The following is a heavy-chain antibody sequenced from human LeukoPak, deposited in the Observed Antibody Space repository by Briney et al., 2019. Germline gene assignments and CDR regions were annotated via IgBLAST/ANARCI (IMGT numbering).Heavy chain of an antibody. J-gene: IGHJ5*02. CDR1: GYTFTSYG. CDR2: ISAYNGNT. V-gene: IGHV1-18*01. Sequence: ASVKVSCKASGYTFTSYGISWVRQAPGQGLEWMGWISAYNGNTNYAQKLQGRVTMTTDTSTSTAYMELRSLRSEDTAVYYCARDCSGGSCYNWFDPWGQGTLVTVSS. CDR3: ARDCSGGSCYNWFDP. D-gene: IGHD2-15*01.